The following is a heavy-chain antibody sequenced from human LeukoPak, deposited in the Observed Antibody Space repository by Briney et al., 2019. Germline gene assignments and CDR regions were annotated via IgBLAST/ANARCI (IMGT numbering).Heavy chain of an antibody. Sequence: GGSLRLSCAASGFTFSSYWTTWVRQAPGKGLEWVANIKQDVSQKYYVDSVKGRFTISRDNAKNSLYLQMNSLRAEDTAVYYCARDPYSGGYGDYYYYYMDLWGQGTTVTISS. J-gene: IGHJ6*03. CDR2: IKQDVSQK. CDR3: ARDPYSGGYGDYYYYYMDL. D-gene: IGHD1-26*01. CDR1: GFTFSSYW. V-gene: IGHV3-7*01.